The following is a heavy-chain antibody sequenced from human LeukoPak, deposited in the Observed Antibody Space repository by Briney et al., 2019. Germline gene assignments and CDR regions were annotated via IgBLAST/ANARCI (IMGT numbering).Heavy chain of an antibody. J-gene: IGHJ3*02. CDR3: ARRPYSSGWYGAFDI. D-gene: IGHD6-19*01. Sequence: KTSGTLSLTCAVSGVSISSSNWWSWVRQPPGQGLEWIGEIYHSGSTNYNPSLKSRVTISVDKSKNQFSLKLSSVTAADTAVYYCARRPYSSGWYGAFDIWGQGTMVTVSS. CDR2: IYHSGST. CDR1: GVSISSSNW. V-gene: IGHV4-4*02.